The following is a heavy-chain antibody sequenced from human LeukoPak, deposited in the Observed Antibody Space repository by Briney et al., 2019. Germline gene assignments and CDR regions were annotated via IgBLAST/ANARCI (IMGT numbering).Heavy chain of an antibody. V-gene: IGHV3-21*04. Sequence: PGGSLRLSCAASGFTFSSYSMNWVRQAPGKGLEWVSSISSSSSYIYYADSVKGRFTISRDNAKNSLYLQMNSLRAEDTAVYYCARDMISVRGPLKKGMDVWGQGTTVTVSS. CDR3: ARDMISVRGPLKKGMDV. CDR1: GFTFSSYS. D-gene: IGHD3-10*01. J-gene: IGHJ6*02. CDR2: ISSSSSYI.